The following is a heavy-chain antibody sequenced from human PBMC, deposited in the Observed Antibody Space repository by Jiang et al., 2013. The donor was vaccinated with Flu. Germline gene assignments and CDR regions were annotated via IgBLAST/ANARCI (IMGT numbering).Heavy chain of an antibody. V-gene: IGHV1-3*01. J-gene: IGHJ4*02. D-gene: IGHD1-26*01. CDR1: GYTFTSYA. CDR3: AEGWRCVGRPAPYYFDY. Sequence: PGASVKVSCKASGYTFTSYAMHWVRQAPGQRLEWMGWINAGNGNTKYSQKFQGRVTITRDTSASTAYMELSSLRSEDTAVYYCAEGWRCVGRPAPYYFDYWGQGTLVTVSS. CDR2: INAGNGNT.